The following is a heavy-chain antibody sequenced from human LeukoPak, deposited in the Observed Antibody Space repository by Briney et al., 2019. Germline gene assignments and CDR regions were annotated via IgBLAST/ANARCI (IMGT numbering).Heavy chain of an antibody. CDR1: GFTFSNYW. Sequence: PGGSLRLSCEGSGFTFSNYWMGWVRQAPGKGLQWVANIKTDGSEKYYINSVKGRFTISRDNAKNSLYLQMDSLRAEDTALYYCVKDAGTAWGQGTLVTVSS. D-gene: IGHD2-8*02. CDR3: VKDAGTA. CDR2: IKTDGSEK. J-gene: IGHJ5*02. V-gene: IGHV3-7*01.